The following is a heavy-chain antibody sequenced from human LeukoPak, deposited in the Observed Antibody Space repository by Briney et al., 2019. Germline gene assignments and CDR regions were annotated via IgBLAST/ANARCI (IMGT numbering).Heavy chain of an antibody. CDR3: ASGHTAMVPSYFDV. CDR1: GDSISTYY. J-gene: IGHJ2*01. CDR2: ISYSGST. D-gene: IGHD5-18*01. V-gene: IGHV4-59*01. Sequence: SETLSLTCTVSGDSISTYYWSWIRQAPGKGLEWIGYISYSGSTNYNPSLKSRVTISGDTSKNQFSLKLSSVTGADTAVYYCASGHTAMVPSYFDVWGRGTLVTVSS.